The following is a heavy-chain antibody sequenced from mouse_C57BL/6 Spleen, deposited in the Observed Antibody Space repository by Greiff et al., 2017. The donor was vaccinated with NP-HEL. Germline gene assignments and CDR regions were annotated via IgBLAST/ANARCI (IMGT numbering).Heavy chain of an antibody. CDR1: GYTFTSYW. J-gene: IGHJ4*01. CDR2: IYPGSGST. Sequence: VQLQQPGAELVKPGASVKMSCKASGYTFTSYWITWVKQRPGQGLEWIGDIYPGSGSTNYNEKFKSKATLTVDTSSSTAYMQLSSLTSEDSAVYYCARVYGSSLYYAMDYWGQGTSVTVSS. CDR3: ARVYGSSLYYAMDY. V-gene: IGHV1-55*01. D-gene: IGHD1-1*01.